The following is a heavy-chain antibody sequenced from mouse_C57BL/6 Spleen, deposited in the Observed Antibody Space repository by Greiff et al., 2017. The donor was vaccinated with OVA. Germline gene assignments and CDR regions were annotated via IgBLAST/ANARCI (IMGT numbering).Heavy chain of an antibody. Sequence: DVMLVESGGDLVKPGGSLKLSCAASGFTFSSYGMSWVRQTPDKRLEWVATISSGGSYTYYPDSVKGRFTISRDNAKNTLYLQMSSLKSEDTAMYYCARQSTGTYYFDYWGQGTTLTVSS. CDR1: GFTFSSYG. CDR2: ISSGGSYT. CDR3: ARQSTGTYYFDY. V-gene: IGHV5-6*02. J-gene: IGHJ2*01. D-gene: IGHD4-1*02.